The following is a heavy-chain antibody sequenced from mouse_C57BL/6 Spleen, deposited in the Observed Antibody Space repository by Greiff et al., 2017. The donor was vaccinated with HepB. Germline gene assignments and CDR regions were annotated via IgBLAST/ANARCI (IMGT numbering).Heavy chain of an antibody. CDR2: IHPSDSDT. V-gene: IGHV1-74*01. J-gene: IGHJ3*01. CDR3: AIPCGNYWGWFAY. D-gene: IGHD2-1*01. CDR1: GYTFTSYW. Sequence: QVQLQQPGAELVKPGASVKVSCKASGYTFTSYWMHWVKQRPGQGLEWIGRIHPSDSDTNYNQKFKGKATLTVDKSSSTDYMQLSSLTSEDSAVYYCAIPCGNYWGWFAYWGQGTLVTVSA.